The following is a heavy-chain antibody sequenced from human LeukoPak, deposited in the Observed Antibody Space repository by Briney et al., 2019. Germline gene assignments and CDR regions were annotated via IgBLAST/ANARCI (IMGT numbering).Heavy chain of an antibody. CDR1: GFTFSRYA. CDR3: VKAYYDFWSAYANWFDD. V-gene: IGHV3-64D*09. Sequence: SGGSLRLSCSASGFTFSRYAMHWVRQAPGKGLEHVSVISSNGGSTYYADSVKGRFTISRDNSKNTLYLQMSSLRAEDTAVYYCVKAYYDFWSAYANWFDDWGQGTLVTVSS. J-gene: IGHJ5*02. D-gene: IGHD3-3*01. CDR2: ISSNGGST.